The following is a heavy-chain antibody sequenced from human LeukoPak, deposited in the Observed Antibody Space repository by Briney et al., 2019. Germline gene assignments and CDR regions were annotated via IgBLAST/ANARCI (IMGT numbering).Heavy chain of an antibody. J-gene: IGHJ4*02. Sequence: PGGSLRLSCAASGFTFISYGMHWVRQAPGKGLEWAAVISYDGSNKYYADSVKGRFTISRDNSKNMLYLQMNSLRAEDTAVYYCARDRGKYYYDSSGYDEDWGQGTLVTVSS. CDR3: ARDRGKYYYDSSGYDED. CDR2: ISYDGSNK. D-gene: IGHD3-22*01. CDR1: GFTFISYG. V-gene: IGHV3-30*19.